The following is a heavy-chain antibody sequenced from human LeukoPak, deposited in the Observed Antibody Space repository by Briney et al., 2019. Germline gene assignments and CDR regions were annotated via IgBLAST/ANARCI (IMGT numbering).Heavy chain of an antibody. V-gene: IGHV7-4-1*02. CDR1: GYTFTSYA. CDR2: INTNTGNP. J-gene: IGHJ5*02. Sequence: ASVKVSCKASGYTFTSYAMNWVRQAPGQGLEWMGWINTNTGNPTYAQGFTGRFVFSLDTSVSTAYLQISSLKAEDTAVYYCARDCSGGSCPMVIDWFDPWGQGTLVTVSS. D-gene: IGHD2-15*01. CDR3: ARDCSGGSCPMVIDWFDP.